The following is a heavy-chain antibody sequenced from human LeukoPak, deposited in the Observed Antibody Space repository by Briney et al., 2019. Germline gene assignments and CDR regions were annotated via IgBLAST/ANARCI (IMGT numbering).Heavy chain of an antibody. CDR3: AKDLRDFGDYSYFQH. CDR1: GVTFRSYA. D-gene: IGHD4-17*01. Sequence: GGSVRLSCAVSGVTFRSYAMSWVRQAPGRGLEWVSAISASGTGTYYADSVKDRFTISRDNSKNTLHLQMNSLRAEDTAVYYCAKDLRDFGDYSYFQHWGQGTLVTVSS. J-gene: IGHJ1*01. V-gene: IGHV3-23*01. CDR2: ISASGTGT.